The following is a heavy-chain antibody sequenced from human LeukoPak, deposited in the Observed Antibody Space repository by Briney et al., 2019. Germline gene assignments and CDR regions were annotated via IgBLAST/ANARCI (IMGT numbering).Heavy chain of an antibody. J-gene: IGHJ5*01. CDR3: TRAGYSSGFDS. D-gene: IGHD6-19*01. Sequence: GGSLRLSCAASGFTFSTYEMDWVRQAPGKGLVWVSRINSDGYSITYADSVKGRFTISRDNAKNTLYLQMNSLIAEDTAVYFCTRAGYSSGFDSWGQGTLVTVSS. CDR1: GFTFSTYE. CDR2: INSDGYSI. V-gene: IGHV3-74*03.